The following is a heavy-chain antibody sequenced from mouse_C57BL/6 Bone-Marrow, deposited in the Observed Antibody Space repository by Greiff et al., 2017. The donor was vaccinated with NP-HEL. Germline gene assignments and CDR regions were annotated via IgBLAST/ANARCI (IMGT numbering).Heavy chain of an antibody. D-gene: IGHD1-1*01. CDR3: AREVPMTTVVATEYYFDY. CDR2: INPSNGGT. CDR1: GYTFTSYW. J-gene: IGHJ2*01. V-gene: IGHV1-53*01. Sequence: QVQLQQPGTELVKPGASVKLSCKASGYTFTSYWMHWVKQRPGQGLEWIGNINPSNGGTNYNEKFKSKATLTVDKSSSTAYMQLSSLTSEDSAVYYCAREVPMTTVVATEYYFDYWGQGTTLTVSS.